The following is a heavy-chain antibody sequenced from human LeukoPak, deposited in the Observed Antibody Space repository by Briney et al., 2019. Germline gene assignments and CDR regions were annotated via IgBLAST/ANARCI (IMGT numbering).Heavy chain of an antibody. CDR1: GFSFSSYA. CDR3: AKDPGVVPAHYFDY. CDR2: TGSTGVST. Sequence: GGSLRLSCAASGFSFSSYAMNWVRQAPGKGLEWVSATGSTGVSTFYADSVKGRFTVSRDNSKNTLSLQMNSLRAEDTAVYYCAKDPGVVPAHYFDYWGQGILVTVSS. J-gene: IGHJ4*02. D-gene: IGHD2-2*01. V-gene: IGHV3-23*01.